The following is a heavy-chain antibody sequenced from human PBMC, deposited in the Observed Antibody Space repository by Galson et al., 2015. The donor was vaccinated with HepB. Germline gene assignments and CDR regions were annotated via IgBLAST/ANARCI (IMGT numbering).Heavy chain of an antibody. J-gene: IGHJ4*03. CDR2: VSSDENNI. CDR1: GFTFSAFA. CDR3: ARTFYFDS. Sequence: SLRLSCAASGFTFSAFAMHWVRQTPGKGLEWVALVSSDENNIYYADSVRGRFTISRDNSRDTLYLQMNSLRAEDTAVYYCARTFYFDSWGQGTMVTVS. V-gene: IGHV3-30*04.